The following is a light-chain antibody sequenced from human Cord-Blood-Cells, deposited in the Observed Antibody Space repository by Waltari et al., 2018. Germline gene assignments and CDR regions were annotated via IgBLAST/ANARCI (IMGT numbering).Light chain of an antibody. Sequence: SSELTQDPAVSVALGQTVRITCQGDSLRSYYASWYQQKPGQAPVLVIYGKNNRPSGIPERFSGSSSGNTASLTSTGAQAEDEADDYCNSRDSSGNHLVFGGGTKLTVL. CDR3: NSRDSSGNHLV. V-gene: IGLV3-19*01. CDR2: GKN. J-gene: IGLJ2*01. CDR1: SLRSYY.